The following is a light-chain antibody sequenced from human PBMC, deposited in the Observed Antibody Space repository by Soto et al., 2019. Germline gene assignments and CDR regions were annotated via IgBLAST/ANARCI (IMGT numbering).Light chain of an antibody. J-gene: IGLJ1*01. CDR3: SSFAGGNNYV. CDR2: DVS. V-gene: IGLV2-8*01. Sequence: QSALTQPPSASGSPGQSVTISCTGTSSDVGGYNYVSWYQQHPGKAPKLMINDVSKRPSGVPDRFSGAKSGNTASLPVSGLQAEDEADYYCSSFAGGNNYVFGTGTKLTVL. CDR1: SSDVGGYNY.